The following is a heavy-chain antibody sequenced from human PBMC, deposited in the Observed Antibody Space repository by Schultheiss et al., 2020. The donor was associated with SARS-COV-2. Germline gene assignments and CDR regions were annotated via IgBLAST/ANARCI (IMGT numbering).Heavy chain of an antibody. V-gene: IGHV3-33*06. CDR3: AKFEGDIVQRYYFDY. CDR2: IWYDGSNK. D-gene: IGHD3-16*01. Sequence: GGSLRLSCTASGFTFGDYAMSWVRQAPGKGLEWVAVIWYDGSNKYYADSVKGRFTISRDNSKNTLFLQMGSLRAEDTAVYYCAKFEGDIVQRYYFDYWGQGTLVTVSS. CDR1: GFTFGDYA. J-gene: IGHJ4*02.